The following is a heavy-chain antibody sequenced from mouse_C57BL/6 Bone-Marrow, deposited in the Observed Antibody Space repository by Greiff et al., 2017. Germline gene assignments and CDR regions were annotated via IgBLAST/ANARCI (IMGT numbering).Heavy chain of an antibody. D-gene: IGHD2-4*01. CDR1: GCTFTSYW. CDR2: IDPSDSYT. CDR3: ARAMITTFFDY. V-gene: IGHV1-59*01. Sequence: VQLQQPGAELVRPGTSVKLSCKASGCTFTSYWMHWVKQRPGQGLEWIGVIDPSDSYTNYNQKFKGKATLTVDASSSTAYMQLSSLTSEDSAVYYCARAMITTFFDYWGQGTTLTVSS. J-gene: IGHJ2*01.